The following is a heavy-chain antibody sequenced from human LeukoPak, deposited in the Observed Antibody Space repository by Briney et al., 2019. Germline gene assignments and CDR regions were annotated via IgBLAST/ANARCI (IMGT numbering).Heavy chain of an antibody. V-gene: IGHV3-7*01. D-gene: IGHD6-13*01. CDR3: ARVYSSSWPPPYYYYYYMDV. Sequence: GGSLRLSCAASGFTFSSYWMSWVRQAPGKGLEWVANIKRDGSEKYYVDSVKGRFTISRDNAKNSLYLQMNSLRAEDTAVYYCARVYSSSWPPPYYYYYYMDVWGKGTTVTVSS. CDR1: GFTFSSYW. J-gene: IGHJ6*03. CDR2: IKRDGSEK.